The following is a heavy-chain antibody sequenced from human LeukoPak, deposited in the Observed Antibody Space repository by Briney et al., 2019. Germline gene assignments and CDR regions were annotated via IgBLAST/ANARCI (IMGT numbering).Heavy chain of an antibody. CDR3: ATAPYDSIGIFDY. Sequence: GGSLRLSCAASGFTFDDYAMHWVRQAPGKGLECVSLISWDGDSTYYSDSVKGRFNISRDNNKHSLYLQMNSLRTEDTALYYCATAPYDSIGIFDYWGQGTLVTVSS. CDR2: ISWDGDST. D-gene: IGHD3-22*01. CDR1: GFTFDDYA. V-gene: IGHV3-43D*03. J-gene: IGHJ4*02.